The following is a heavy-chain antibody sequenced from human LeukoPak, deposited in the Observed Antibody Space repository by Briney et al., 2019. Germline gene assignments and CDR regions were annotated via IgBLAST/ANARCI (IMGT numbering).Heavy chain of an antibody. CDR3: ARVMITFGGVSAFDY. CDR1: GFTFSSYW. Sequence: GGSLGLSCAASGFTFSSYWMSWVRQAPGKGLEWVANIKQDGSEKYYVDSVKGRFTISRDNAKNSLYLQMNSLRAEDTAVYYRARVMITFGGVSAFDYWGQGTLVTVSS. V-gene: IGHV3-7*04. D-gene: IGHD3-16*01. CDR2: IKQDGSEK. J-gene: IGHJ4*02.